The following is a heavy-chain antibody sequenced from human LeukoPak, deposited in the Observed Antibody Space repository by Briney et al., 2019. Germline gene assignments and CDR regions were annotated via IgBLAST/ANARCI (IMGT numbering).Heavy chain of an antibody. V-gene: IGHV5-10-1*01. J-gene: IGHJ3*02. CDR1: GYSFTSYW. CDR3: ARSGGYSGIAFDI. D-gene: IGHD4-23*01. Sequence: GESLRISCKASGYSFTSYWITWVRQMPGKGLEWMGRIDPSDSYTNYSPSFQGHVTISADKSISTAYLRWSRLKASDTAMYYCARSGGYSGIAFDIWGQGTVVTVS. CDR2: IDPSDSYT.